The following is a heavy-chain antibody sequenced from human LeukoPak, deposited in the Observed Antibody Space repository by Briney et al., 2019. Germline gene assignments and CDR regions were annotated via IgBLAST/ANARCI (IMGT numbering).Heavy chain of an antibody. CDR2: IKEDGSEK. CDR3: ARVAEDLYYMDV. CDR1: GFTFSSYG. V-gene: IGHV3-7*03. Sequence: GGSLRLSCAASGFTFSSYGMHWVRQAPGKGLEWVANIKEDGSEKNYVDSVKGRFTIARDNAKNSLYLQMNSLRSDDTAVYYCARVAEDLYYMDVWGKGTTVTVSS. J-gene: IGHJ6*03.